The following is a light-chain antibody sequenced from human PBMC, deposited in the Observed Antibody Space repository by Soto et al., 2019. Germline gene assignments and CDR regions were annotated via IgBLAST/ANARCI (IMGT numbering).Light chain of an antibody. J-gene: IGKJ1*01. CDR1: QSISVW. V-gene: IGKV1-5*03. CDR3: QQYNNRWT. CDR2: KAS. Sequence: DIQMTQSPSTLSASVGYRVTITCRASQSISVWLAWFQQKPGNAPKLLIYKASTLESGVPSRFSGSGSGTEFTLTISSLQPDDSATYYCQQYNNRWTFGQGTKVDIK.